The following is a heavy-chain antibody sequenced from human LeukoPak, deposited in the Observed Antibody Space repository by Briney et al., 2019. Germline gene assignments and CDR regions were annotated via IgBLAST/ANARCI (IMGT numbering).Heavy chain of an antibody. V-gene: IGHV3-53*01. CDR2: IYSGGST. CDR1: GFTVSSNY. CDR3: ARDHKAYYYDSSGYHLDY. D-gene: IGHD3-22*01. J-gene: IGHJ4*02. Sequence: GGSLRLSCAASGFTVSSNYMSWVRQAPGKGLEWVSVIYSGGSTYYADSVKGRFTISRDNSKNTLYLQMNSLRAEDTAVYYCARDHKAYYYDSSGYHLDYWGQGTLVTVSS.